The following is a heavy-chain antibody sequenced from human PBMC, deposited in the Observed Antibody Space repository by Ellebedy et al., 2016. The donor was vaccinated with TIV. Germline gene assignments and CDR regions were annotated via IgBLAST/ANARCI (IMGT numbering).Heavy chain of an antibody. CDR1: GFTFDDYA. CDR3: AKDIQRWFHNANHPHFDY. J-gene: IGHJ4*02. Sequence: GGSLRLXXAASGFTFDDYAMHWVRQAPGKGLEWVSGISWNSGSIGYADSVKGRFTISRDNAKNSLYLQMNSLRAEDTTLYYCAKDIQRWFHNANHPHFDYWGQGTLVTVSS. D-gene: IGHD1-14*01. V-gene: IGHV3-9*01. CDR2: ISWNSGSI.